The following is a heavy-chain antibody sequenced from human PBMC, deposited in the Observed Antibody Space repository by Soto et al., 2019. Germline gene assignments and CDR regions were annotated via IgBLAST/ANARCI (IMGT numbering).Heavy chain of an antibody. CDR2: TYYRSKWYN. J-gene: IGHJ6*02. V-gene: IGHV6-1*01. D-gene: IGHD4-17*01. CDR3: VRTGPTVSSYYYGMDV. CDR1: GDSVSSNSAA. Sequence: SQTLSLTCAISGDSVSSNSAAWNWIRQSPSRGLEWLGRTYYRSKWYNDYAVSVKSRITINPDTSKNQFSPQLNSVTPEDTAVYYCVRTGPTVSSYYYGMDVCGQGTTVTVSS.